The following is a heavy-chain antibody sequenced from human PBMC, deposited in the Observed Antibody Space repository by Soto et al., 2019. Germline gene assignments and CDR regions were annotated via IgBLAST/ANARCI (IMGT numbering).Heavy chain of an antibody. Sequence: SETPSLTCTVSGGSIGSYYWNWIRQSPGKGLEWIGYIYSSGSTHYNPSLQNRVTISIDTSKNQVSLKVNSVTAADTAVYYCARDHPHSYGVYYFDYWGQGTPVTV. CDR3: ARDHPHSYGVYYFDY. CDR2: IYSSGST. V-gene: IGHV4-59*13. D-gene: IGHD5-18*01. CDR1: GGSIGSYY. J-gene: IGHJ4*02.